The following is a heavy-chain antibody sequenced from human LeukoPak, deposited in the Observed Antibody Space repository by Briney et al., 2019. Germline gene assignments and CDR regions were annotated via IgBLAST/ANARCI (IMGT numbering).Heavy chain of an antibody. CDR3: ARGKPAGKSFDY. J-gene: IGHJ4*02. D-gene: IGHD2-2*01. CDR2: INHSGST. Sequence: SETLSLTCAVYGGSFSGYYWSWIRQPPGKGLEWIGEINHSGSTNYNPSLKSRVTISVDTSKNQFPLKLSSVTAADTAVYYCARGKPAGKSFDYWGQGTLVTVSS. CDR1: GGSFSGYY. V-gene: IGHV4-34*01.